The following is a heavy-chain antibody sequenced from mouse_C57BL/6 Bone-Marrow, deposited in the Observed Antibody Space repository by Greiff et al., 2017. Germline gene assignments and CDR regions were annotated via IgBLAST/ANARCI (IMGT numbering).Heavy chain of an antibody. V-gene: IGHV1-55*01. J-gene: IGHJ1*03. CDR2: IYPGSGST. CDR1: GYTFTSYW. D-gene: IGHD2-5*01. Sequence: VQLKQPGAELVKPGASVKMSCKASGYTFTSYWITWVKQRPGQGLEWIGDIYPGSGSTNYNEKFKSKATLTVDTSSSTAYMQLSSLTSEDSAVYYCARPYYSNYWYFDVWGKGTTVTVSS. CDR3: ARPYYSNYWYFDV.